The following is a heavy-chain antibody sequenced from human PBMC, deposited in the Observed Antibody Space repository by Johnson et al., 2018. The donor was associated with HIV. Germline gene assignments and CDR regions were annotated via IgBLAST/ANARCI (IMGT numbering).Heavy chain of an antibody. D-gene: IGHD1-26*01. Sequence: VQLVESGGGLVQPGGSLRLSCAASGFPFSNYWMNWVRQAPGKGLEWVANIKQDGSEKYYVDSVKGRFTISRDNAKNSLYLQMNSLRAEDTAVYYCARDRSDIFAFDIWGQGTMVTVSS. CDR3: ARDRSDIFAFDI. V-gene: IGHV3-7*01. CDR2: IKQDGSEK. J-gene: IGHJ3*02. CDR1: GFPFSNYW.